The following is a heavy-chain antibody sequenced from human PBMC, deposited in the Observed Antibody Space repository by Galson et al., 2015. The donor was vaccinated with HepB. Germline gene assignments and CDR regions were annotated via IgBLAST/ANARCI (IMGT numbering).Heavy chain of an antibody. CDR1: GYTFTSYG. CDR3: ARDRQRGVQPVNYYYYCGMDH. J-gene: IGHJ6*02. V-gene: IGHV1-18*01. D-gene: IGHD6-6*01. CDR2: ISAYNGNT. Sequence: SVKVSCKASGYTFTSYGISWVRQAPGQGLEWMGWISAYNGNTNYAQKLQGRVTMTTDTSTSTAYMELRSLRSDDTAVYYCARDRQRGVQPVNYYYYCGMDHWGQGTLVTLAS.